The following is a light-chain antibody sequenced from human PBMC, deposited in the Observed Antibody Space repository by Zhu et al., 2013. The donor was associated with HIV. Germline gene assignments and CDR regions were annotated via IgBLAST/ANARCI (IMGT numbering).Light chain of an antibody. CDR1: QSVLYSSNNKNY. CDR3: QQYNNWPES. V-gene: IGKV4-1*01. CDR2: WAS. J-gene: IGKJ2*03. Sequence: DIVMTQSPDSLAVSLGERATINCKSSQSVLYSSNNKNYLAWYQQKPGQPPKLLIYWASTRESGVPDRFSGSGSGTDFTLTISSLQAEDVAVYYCQQYNNWPESFGQGTKLEI.